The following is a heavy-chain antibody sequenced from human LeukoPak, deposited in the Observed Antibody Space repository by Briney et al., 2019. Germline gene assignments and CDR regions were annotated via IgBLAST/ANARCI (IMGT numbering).Heavy chain of an antibody. Sequence: GGSLRLSCAASGFTFSRSSMSWVRQAPGKGLEWVSSISTTSYIYYADSVKGRFTISRDNTKNSLYLQMDSLRAEDTAVYYCARVSSSGVYFFDYWGQGALITVSS. D-gene: IGHD6-6*01. CDR1: GFTFSRSS. V-gene: IGHV3-21*01. CDR2: ISTTSYI. J-gene: IGHJ4*02. CDR3: ARVSSSGVYFFDY.